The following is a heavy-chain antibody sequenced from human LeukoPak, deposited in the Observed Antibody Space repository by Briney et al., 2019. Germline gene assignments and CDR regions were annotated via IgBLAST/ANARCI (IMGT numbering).Heavy chain of an antibody. CDR2: IYYSGST. CDR3: ARIRPVAGTDY. V-gene: IGHV4-39*07. CDR1: GVSISSSSYY. Sequence: PSETLSLTCTVSGVSISSSSYYWGWIRQPPGKGLEWIGSIYYSGSTYYTPSLKSRVAISIDTSKNQFSLKLSSVTAADTAVYYCARIRPVAGTDYWGRGTLVTVSS. J-gene: IGHJ4*02. D-gene: IGHD6-19*01.